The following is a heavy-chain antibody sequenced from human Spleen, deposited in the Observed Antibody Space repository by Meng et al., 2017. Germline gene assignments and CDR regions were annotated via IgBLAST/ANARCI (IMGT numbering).Heavy chain of an antibody. Sequence: ASVKVSCKASSSTFTNYGITWVRQAPGQGLVWMGWINPNSGGTNYAQKFQGRVTMTRDTSISTAYMELSRLRSDDTAVYYCAREGYCSGGSCYYRYYYYGMDVWGQGTTVTVSS. CDR2: INPNSGGT. D-gene: IGHD2-15*01. J-gene: IGHJ6*02. V-gene: IGHV1-2*02. CDR3: AREGYCSGGSCYYRYYYYGMDV. CDR1: SSTFTNYG.